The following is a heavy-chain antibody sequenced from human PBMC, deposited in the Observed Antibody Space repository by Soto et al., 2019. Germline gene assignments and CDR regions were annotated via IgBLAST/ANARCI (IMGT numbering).Heavy chain of an antibody. V-gene: IGHV1-2*02. Sequence: QIQLIQSGPEVKKPGASVTVSCKASEYSFTGHYLHWVRQAPGQGLEWMGWIDPKSGDTKYAPKFQDRVTMTSDTSISTAYMDLTNLRYDDTAVYYCARDYDKSGYDYFDPWGQGTLVTVSS. J-gene: IGHJ5*02. D-gene: IGHD3-22*01. CDR1: EYSFTGHY. CDR3: ARDYDKSGYDYFDP. CDR2: IDPKSGDT.